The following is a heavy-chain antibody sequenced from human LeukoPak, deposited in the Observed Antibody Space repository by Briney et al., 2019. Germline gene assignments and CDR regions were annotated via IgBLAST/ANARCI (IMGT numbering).Heavy chain of an antibody. CDR3: ARQDYDILTGYYKTYYMDV. V-gene: IGHV4-30-2*01. Sequence: SETLSLTCTVSGGSISSGGYYWSWIRQPPGKGLEWIGYIYHSGSTYYNPSLKSRVTISVDRSKNQFSLKLSSVTAADTAVYYCARQDYDILTGYYKTYYMDVWGKGTTVTVSS. CDR1: GGSISSGGYY. D-gene: IGHD3-9*01. CDR2: IYHSGST. J-gene: IGHJ6*03.